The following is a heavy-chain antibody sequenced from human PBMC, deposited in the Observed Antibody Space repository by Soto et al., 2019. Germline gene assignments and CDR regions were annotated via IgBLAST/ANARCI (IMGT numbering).Heavy chain of an antibody. Sequence: EVQLVESGGGLVQPGGSLRLSCVASGFSLSSHYMNWVRQAPGKGLEWVSLMHNGGDTYYADSVKGRFSISRDDSRNTLYLQMNSLTAEDTAMYYCARDSSMNCWGQGTLVTVSS. CDR3: ARDSSMNC. J-gene: IGHJ4*02. CDR1: GFSLSSHY. V-gene: IGHV3-66*01. CDR2: MHNGGDT.